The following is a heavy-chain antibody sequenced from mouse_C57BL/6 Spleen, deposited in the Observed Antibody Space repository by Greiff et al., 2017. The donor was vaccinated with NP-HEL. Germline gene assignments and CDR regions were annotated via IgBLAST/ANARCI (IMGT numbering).Heavy chain of an antibody. CDR3: ARGDYYGSSYAWFAY. V-gene: IGHV1-61*01. D-gene: IGHD1-1*01. Sequence: VQLQQSGAELVRPGSSVKLSCKASGYTFTSYWMDWVKQRPGQGLEWIGNIYPSDSETHYNQKLKDKATLTVDKSSSTAYMQLSSLTSEDSAVYYCARGDYYGSSYAWFAYWGQGTLVTVSA. CDR1: GYTFTSYW. J-gene: IGHJ3*01. CDR2: IYPSDSET.